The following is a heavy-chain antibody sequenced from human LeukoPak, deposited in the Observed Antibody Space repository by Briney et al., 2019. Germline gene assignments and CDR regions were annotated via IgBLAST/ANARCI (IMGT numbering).Heavy chain of an antibody. D-gene: IGHD5-18*01. Sequence: PSETLSLTCAVYGGSFSGYYWSWIRQPPGKGLEWIGEINHSGSTNYNPSLKSGVTISVDTSKNQFSLKLSSVTAADAAVYYCARGNVDTAMVTAGWFDYWGQGSLVTVSS. CDR3: ARGNVDTAMVTAGWFDY. V-gene: IGHV4-34*01. J-gene: IGHJ4*02. CDR1: GGSFSGYY. CDR2: INHSGST.